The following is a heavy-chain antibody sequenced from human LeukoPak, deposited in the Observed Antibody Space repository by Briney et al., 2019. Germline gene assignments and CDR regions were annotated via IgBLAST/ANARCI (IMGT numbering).Heavy chain of an antibody. Sequence: GGSLRLSCAASGFTFSSYSMNWVRQAPGKGLEWVSSISSSSSYIYYADSVKGRFTISRDNAKNSLYLQTNSLRAEDTAVYHCTRGGYSTSWYWIYWGPGTLVTVSS. CDR2: ISSSSSYI. J-gene: IGHJ4*02. CDR3: TRGGYSTSWYWIY. CDR1: GFTFSSYS. V-gene: IGHV3-21*04. D-gene: IGHD2-2*01.